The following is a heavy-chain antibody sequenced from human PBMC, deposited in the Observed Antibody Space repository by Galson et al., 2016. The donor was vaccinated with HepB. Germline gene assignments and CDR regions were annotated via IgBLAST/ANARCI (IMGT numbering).Heavy chain of an antibody. Sequence: SLRLSCAASGFTFNAHAMNWVRQAPGKGLEWVSSISRSSTSIYYSDSVEGRFTISRDNAENLLFLQMDSLRVEDTAFYYGTRSGFDSPVVSSYYWGQGALVTVSS. CDR1: GFTFNAHA. V-gene: IGHV3-21*04. CDR3: TRSGFDSPVVSSYY. CDR2: ISRSSTSI. D-gene: IGHD3-10*01. J-gene: IGHJ4*02.